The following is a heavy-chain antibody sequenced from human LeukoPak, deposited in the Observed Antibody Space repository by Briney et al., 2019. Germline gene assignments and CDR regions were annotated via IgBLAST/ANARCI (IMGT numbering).Heavy chain of an antibody. CDR1: GFTFSDYY. CDR3: ARVRAIVVVPAALYYFDY. V-gene: IGHV3-11*06. D-gene: IGHD2-2*01. J-gene: IGHJ4*02. CDR2: ISSSSSYT. Sequence: GGSLRLSCAASGFTFSDYYMGWIRQAPGKGLEWVSYISSSSSYTNYADSVKGRFTISRDNAKNLLYLQMSSLRAEDTAVYYCARVRAIVVVPAALYYFDYWGQGTLVTVSS.